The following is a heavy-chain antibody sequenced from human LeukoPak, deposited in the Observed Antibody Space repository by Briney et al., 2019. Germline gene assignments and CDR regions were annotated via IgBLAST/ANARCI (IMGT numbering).Heavy chain of an antibody. CDR3: ARDRPPTSMYSGSYYRDY. J-gene: IGHJ4*02. CDR2: ISAYNGNT. D-gene: IGHD1-26*01. CDR1: GYTFTSYG. Sequence: APVKVSCKASGYTFTSYGISWVRQAPGQGLEWMGWISAYNGNTNYAQKLQGRVTMTTDTSTSTAYMELRSLRSDDTAVYYCARDRPPTSMYSGSYYRDYWGQGTLVTVSS. V-gene: IGHV1-18*01.